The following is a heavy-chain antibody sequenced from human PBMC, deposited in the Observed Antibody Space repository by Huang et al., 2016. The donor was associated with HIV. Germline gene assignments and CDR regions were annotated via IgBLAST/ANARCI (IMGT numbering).Heavy chain of an antibody. CDR1: GYTFTNYA. Sequence: QVHLVQSGAEVKKPGASVKVSCKASGYTFTNYAINVVRQAPGRGLEWMGWINPNTGKTGFAQSFQGRVTMTRKTSITTAYMELTSLTSEDTAVYYCARSAYGDLDYWGLGTLVIVSS. D-gene: IGHD4-17*01. V-gene: IGHV1-8*02. CDR3: ARSAYGDLDY. J-gene: IGHJ4*02. CDR2: INPNTGKT.